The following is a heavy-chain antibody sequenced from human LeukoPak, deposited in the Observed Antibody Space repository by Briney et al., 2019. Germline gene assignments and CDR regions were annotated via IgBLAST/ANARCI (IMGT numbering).Heavy chain of an antibody. CDR3: TRFLFYYDSSGYYDYFDY. CDR2: IYSGGST. CDR1: GFTVSSNY. D-gene: IGHD3-22*01. V-gene: IGHV3-53*01. J-gene: IGHJ4*02. Sequence: GGSLRLSCAASGFTVSSNYMSWFRQAPGKGLEWVSVIYSGGSTYYADSVKGRFTISRDNSKNTLYLQMNSLRAEDTAVYYCTRFLFYYDSSGYYDYFDYWGQGTLVTVSS.